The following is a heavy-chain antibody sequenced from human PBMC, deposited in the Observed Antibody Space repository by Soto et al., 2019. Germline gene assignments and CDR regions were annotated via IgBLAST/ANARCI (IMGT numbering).Heavy chain of an antibody. CDR2: IKHSGGT. Sequence: PSETLSLTCAVYGGSFSGFYWSWIRQPPGKGLEWIGEIKHSGGTNYNPSLKSRVTISVDTSKNQFSLKLSSVTAADAAAYYCARDMRTTEGYYYYGMDVWGQGTTVTVSS. CDR3: ARDMRTTEGYYYYGMDV. J-gene: IGHJ6*02. D-gene: IGHD4-17*01. CDR1: GGSFSGFY. V-gene: IGHV4-34*01.